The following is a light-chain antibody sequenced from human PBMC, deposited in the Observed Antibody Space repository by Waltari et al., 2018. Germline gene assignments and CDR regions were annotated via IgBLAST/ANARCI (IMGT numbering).Light chain of an antibody. CDR2: AAS. J-gene: IGKJ2*01. Sequence: AIRMTQSPSSFSASTGDRVTTTCRASQGISSYLAWYQRKPGKAPKLLIYAASTLQSGVPSRFSGSRSGTDFTLTINCLQSEDFATYYCQQYYSYPRTFGQGTKLEIK. CDR1: QGISSY. V-gene: IGKV1-8*01. CDR3: QQYYSYPRT.